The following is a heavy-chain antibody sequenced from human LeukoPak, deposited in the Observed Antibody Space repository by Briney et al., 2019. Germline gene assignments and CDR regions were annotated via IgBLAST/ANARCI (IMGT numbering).Heavy chain of an antibody. V-gene: IGHV3-21*01. CDR3: AKDRLAAAGTLDY. D-gene: IGHD6-13*01. Sequence: SGGSLRLSCAASGFSFSSYSMNWVRQAPGKGLEWVSSISSSSSYIYYADSVKGRFTISRDNAKKSLYLQMNSLRAEDTAVYYCAKDRLAAAGTLDYWGQGTLVTVSS. CDR2: ISSSSSYI. J-gene: IGHJ4*02. CDR1: GFSFSSYS.